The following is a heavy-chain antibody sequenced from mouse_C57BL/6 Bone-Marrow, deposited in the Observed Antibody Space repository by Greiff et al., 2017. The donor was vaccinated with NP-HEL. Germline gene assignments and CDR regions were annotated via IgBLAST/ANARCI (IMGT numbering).Heavy chain of an antibody. CDR2: ISYDGSN. CDR3: GYGSSAWFAY. CDR1: GYSITSGYY. V-gene: IGHV3-6*01. D-gene: IGHD1-1*01. Sequence: EVQLQESGPGLVKPSQSLSLTCSVTGYSITSGYYWNWIRQFPGNKLEWMGYISYDGSNNYNPSLKNRISITRDTSKNQFFLKLNSVTTEDTATYYCGYGSSAWFAYWGQGTLVTVSA. J-gene: IGHJ3*01.